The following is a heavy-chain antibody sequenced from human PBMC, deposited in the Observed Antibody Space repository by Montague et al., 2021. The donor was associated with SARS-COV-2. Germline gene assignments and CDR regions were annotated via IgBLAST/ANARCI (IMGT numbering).Heavy chain of an antibody. CDR2: ISYDGSNK. CDR1: GFTFSSYA. CDR3: AGEGIAVADAFDI. Sequence: SLRLSCAASGFTFSSYAMHWVRQAPGKGLEWVAVISYDGSNKYYADSVKGRFTISRDNSKNTLYLQMSSLRAEDTAVYYCAGEGIAVADAFDIWGQGTMVTVSS. V-gene: IGHV3-30-3*01. D-gene: IGHD6-19*01. J-gene: IGHJ3*02.